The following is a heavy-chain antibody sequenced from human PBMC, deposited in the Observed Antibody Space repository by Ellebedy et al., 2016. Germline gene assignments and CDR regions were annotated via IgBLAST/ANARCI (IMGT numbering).Heavy chain of an antibody. Sequence: GGSLRPSXAASGFTFSDYAMSWVRQAPGKGLEWVSAIHATDNTTYYADSVKGRFTISRDNSKNTLSLQMNSLRAEDTAIYYCVLPARYSGTSLDYWGRGTLVTVSS. D-gene: IGHD1-26*01. V-gene: IGHV3-23*01. CDR3: VLPARYSGTSLDY. J-gene: IGHJ4*02. CDR2: IHATDNTT. CDR1: GFTFSDYA.